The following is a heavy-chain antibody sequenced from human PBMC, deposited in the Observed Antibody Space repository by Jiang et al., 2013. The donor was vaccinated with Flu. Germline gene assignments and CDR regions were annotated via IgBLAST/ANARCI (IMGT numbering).Heavy chain of an antibody. J-gene: IGHJ4*02. CDR2: IIPILGIA. Sequence: SGAEVKKPGSSVKVSCKASGGTFSSYAISWVRQAPGQGLEWMGRIIPILGIANYAQKFQGRVTITADKSTSTAYMELSSLRSEDTAVYYCARDRGPVDGYNYEDYWGQGTLVTVSS. CDR1: GGTFSSYA. CDR3: ARDRGPVDGYNYEDY. V-gene: IGHV1-69*04. D-gene: IGHD5-24*01.